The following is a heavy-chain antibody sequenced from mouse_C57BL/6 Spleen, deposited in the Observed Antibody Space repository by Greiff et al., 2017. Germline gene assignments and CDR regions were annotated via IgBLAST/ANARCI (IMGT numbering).Heavy chain of an antibody. CDR3: ARSTTVVAFDY. CDR1: GYAFSSYW. V-gene: IGHV1-80*01. CDR2: IYPGDGDT. J-gene: IGHJ2*01. Sequence: VQRVESGAELVKPGASVKISCKASGYAFSSYWMNWVKQRPGKGLEWIGQIYPGDGDTNYNGKFKGKATLTADKSSSTAYMQLSSLTSEDSAVYFCARSTTVVAFDYWGQGTTLTVSS. D-gene: IGHD1-1*01.